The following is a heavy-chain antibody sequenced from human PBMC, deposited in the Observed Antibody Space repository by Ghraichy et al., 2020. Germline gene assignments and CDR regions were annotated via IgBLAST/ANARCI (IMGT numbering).Heavy chain of an antibody. CDR1: GFTFSSYS. V-gene: IGHV3-21*01. D-gene: IGHD6-19*01. CDR2: ISSSSSYI. J-gene: IGHJ3*02. CDR3: ARSSWTRIAVAGTPFDI. Sequence: GESLNISCAASGFTFSSYSMNWVRQAPGKGLEWVSSISSSSSYIYYADSVKGRFTISRDNAKNSLYLQMNSLRAEDTAVYYCARSSWTRIAVAGTPFDIWGQGTMVTVSS.